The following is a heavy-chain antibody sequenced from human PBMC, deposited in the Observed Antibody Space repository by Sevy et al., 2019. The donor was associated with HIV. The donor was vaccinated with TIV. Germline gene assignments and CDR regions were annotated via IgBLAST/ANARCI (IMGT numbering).Heavy chain of an antibody. D-gene: IGHD3-22*01. Sequence: GGSLRLSCAASGFTFSTYGMHWVRQAPGKGLEWVAVLSHDISNEYYADSVKGRFTISRDNSKNTLYLQMNSLRAEDTAVYYCAKTYYYDSSGYDNAEYFQHWGQGTLVTVSS. V-gene: IGHV3-30*18. J-gene: IGHJ1*01. CDR3: AKTYYYDSSGYDNAEYFQH. CDR2: LSHDISNE. CDR1: GFTFSTYG.